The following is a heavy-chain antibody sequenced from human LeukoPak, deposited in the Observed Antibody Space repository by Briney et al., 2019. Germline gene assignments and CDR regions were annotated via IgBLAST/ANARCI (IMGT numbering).Heavy chain of an antibody. J-gene: IGHJ4*02. CDR3: ARGSYGDYDY. D-gene: IGHD4-17*01. CDR1: GFTFSSFS. V-gene: IGHV3-21*01. CDR2: ISPGSDYI. Sequence: GGSLRLSCAGSGFTFSSFSMNWVRQAPGKGLEWVSSISPGSDYIYYADSVKGRFTISRDNAKSSLFLQMNSLRAEDTAVYYCARGSYGDYDYWGQGTLVTVSS.